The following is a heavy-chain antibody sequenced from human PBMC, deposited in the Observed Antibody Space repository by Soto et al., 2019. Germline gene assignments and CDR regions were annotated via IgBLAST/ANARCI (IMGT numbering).Heavy chain of an antibody. CDR2: ISYDGSNK. J-gene: IGHJ4*02. Sequence: QVQLVESGGGVVQPGRSLRLSCAASGFTFSNYAIHWVRQAPGKGLEWVAAISYDGSNKYYADSVKGRFTISRDNSKSPLYLQVNSLRADDPAVYYCARGTSSGWYYFDYWGQGTLVTVSS. D-gene: IGHD6-19*01. CDR3: ARGTSSGWYYFDY. CDR1: GFTFSNYA. V-gene: IGHV3-30-3*01.